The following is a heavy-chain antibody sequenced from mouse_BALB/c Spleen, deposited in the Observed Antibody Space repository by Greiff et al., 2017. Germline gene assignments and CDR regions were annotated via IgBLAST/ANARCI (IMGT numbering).Heavy chain of an antibody. Sequence: VHVKQSGPELVKPGASVKMSCKASGYTFTSYVMHWVKQKPGQGLEWIGSINPYNDGTKYNEKFKGKATLTSDKSSSTAYMELSSLTSEDSAVYYCARNPYYYGSSYYFDYWGQGTTLTVSS. J-gene: IGHJ2*01. V-gene: IGHV1-14*01. D-gene: IGHD1-1*01. CDR3: ARNPYYYGSSYYFDY. CDR2: INPYNDGT. CDR1: GYTFTSYV.